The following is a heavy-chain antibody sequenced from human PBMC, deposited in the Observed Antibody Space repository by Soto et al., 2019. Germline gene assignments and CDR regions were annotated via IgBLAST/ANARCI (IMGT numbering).Heavy chain of an antibody. CDR3: ARAAYDNHWFDP. Sequence: QVQLVQSGAEVKKPGASVKVSCKASGYTFTSYYMHWVRQAPGQGLEWMGIINPRGGSTSYAQKFQGGVSMTRDTSTSTVYMELSSLRSEDTAVYYCARAAYDNHWFDPWGQGSLVTVSS. V-gene: IGHV1-46*01. D-gene: IGHD5-12*01. CDR2: INPRGGST. J-gene: IGHJ5*02. CDR1: GYTFTSYY.